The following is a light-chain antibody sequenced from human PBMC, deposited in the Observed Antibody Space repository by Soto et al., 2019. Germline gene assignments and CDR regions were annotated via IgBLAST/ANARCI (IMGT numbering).Light chain of an antibody. V-gene: IGKV3-11*01. CDR2: GAS. CDR1: QSVSTY. CDR3: HQRRDWPPIFT. Sequence: EIVLTQSPATLSLSPGERATLSCRASQSVSTYLAWYQQKPSQAPRLLIYGASNRATGIPARFSGSGPNTDFTLPVSSLAPDDFAVYYCHQRRDWPPIFTLGPGTKVY. J-gene: IGKJ3*01.